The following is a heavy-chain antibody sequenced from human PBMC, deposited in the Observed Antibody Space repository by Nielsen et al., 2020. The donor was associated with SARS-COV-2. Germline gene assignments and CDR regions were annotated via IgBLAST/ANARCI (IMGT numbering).Heavy chain of an antibody. CDR1: GFIFRDVW. V-gene: IGHV3-23*01. Sequence: GGSLRLSCRASGFIFRDVWMSWVRQAPGKGLEWVSLIGTSDGSTYYADSVKGRFSISRDNSKNTLYLQMNSLRAEDTAVYHCATQAEGFSHPLDYWGQGTLVTVSS. D-gene: IGHD2/OR15-2a*01. CDR3: ATQAEGFSHPLDY. J-gene: IGHJ4*02. CDR2: IGTSDGST.